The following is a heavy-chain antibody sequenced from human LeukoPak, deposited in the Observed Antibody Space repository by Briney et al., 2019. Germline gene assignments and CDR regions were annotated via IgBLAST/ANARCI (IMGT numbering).Heavy chain of an antibody. J-gene: IGHJ1*01. D-gene: IGHD1-26*01. V-gene: IGHV1-2*02. CDR2: INPNSGGT. Sequence: ASVKVSCKASGYTFTGYYMHWVRQAPGQGLEWMGWINPNSGGTNYAQKFQGRVTMTRDTPISTAYMELSRLRSDDTAVYYCARARYLPGSGSYRGAEYFQHWGQGTLVTVSS. CDR1: GYTFTGYY. CDR3: ARARYLPGSGSYRGAEYFQH.